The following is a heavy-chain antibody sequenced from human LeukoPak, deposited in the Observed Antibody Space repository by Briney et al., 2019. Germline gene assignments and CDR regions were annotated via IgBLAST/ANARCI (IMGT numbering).Heavy chain of an antibody. CDR3: ARDVVPSGY. V-gene: IGHV3-30*04. CDR2: ISYDGSNK. Sequence: GRSLRLSCAASGFTFSSYAMHWVRQAPGKGLEWVAVISYDGSNKYYADSVKGRFTISRDNSKHTLYLQMNSLRAEDTAVYYCARDVVPSGYWGQGTLVTVSS. J-gene: IGHJ4*02. D-gene: IGHD2-21*01. CDR1: GFTFSSYA.